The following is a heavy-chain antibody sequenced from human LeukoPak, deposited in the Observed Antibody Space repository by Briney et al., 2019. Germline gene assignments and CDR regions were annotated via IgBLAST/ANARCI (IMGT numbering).Heavy chain of an antibody. J-gene: IGHJ4*02. V-gene: IGHV3-15*01. CDR1: GFTFTNAW. Sequence: GGSLRLSCAASGFTFTNAWMNWVRLAPGQGLEWVGRIKTKTDGGATEYAAPVKGRFTISRDDSKNTLYLQMNSLKTDDTAMYYCATGPYYDFWSGYLPLHSWGQGTLVTVSS. D-gene: IGHD3-3*01. CDR2: IKTKTDGGAT. CDR3: ATGPYYDFWSGYLPLHS.